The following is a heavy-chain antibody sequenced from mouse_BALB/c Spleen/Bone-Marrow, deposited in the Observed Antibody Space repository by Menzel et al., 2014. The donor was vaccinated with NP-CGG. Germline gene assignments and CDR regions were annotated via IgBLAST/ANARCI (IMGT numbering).Heavy chain of an antibody. J-gene: IGHJ1*01. CDR2: VNPNNGGT. CDR1: GYTFTDYY. Sequence: EVQLQQSGPELVKPGASVKISCKASGYTFTDYYMNWVKQSHGKSLEWIGLVNPNNGGTSYNQKFKGKATLTVDKSSSTAYMELRSLTSEDSAVYYCARGFYYDYGVGVWGAGTTVTVSS. D-gene: IGHD2-4*01. CDR3: ARGFYYDYGVGV. V-gene: IGHV1-26*01.